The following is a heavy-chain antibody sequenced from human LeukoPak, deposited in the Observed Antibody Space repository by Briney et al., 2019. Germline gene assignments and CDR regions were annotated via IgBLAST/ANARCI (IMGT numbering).Heavy chain of an antibody. CDR1: GGSISSYY. J-gene: IGHJ4*02. Sequence: SETLSPTCTVSGGSISSYYWSWIRQPPGKGLEWIGYIYYSGSTNYNPSLKSRVTISVDTSKNQFSLKLSSVTAADTAVYYCARHLWRDSPLGSSSWIGAYDYWGQGTLVTVSS. D-gene: IGHD6-13*01. CDR3: ARHLWRDSPLGSSSWIGAYDY. V-gene: IGHV4-59*01. CDR2: IYYSGST.